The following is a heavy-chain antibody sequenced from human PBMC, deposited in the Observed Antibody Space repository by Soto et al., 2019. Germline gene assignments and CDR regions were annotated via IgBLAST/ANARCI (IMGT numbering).Heavy chain of an antibody. J-gene: IGHJ1*01. CDR1: GGSISSGGYY. CDR3: ARDEAVAGTRYFQH. CDR2: IYYSGST. D-gene: IGHD6-19*01. V-gene: IGHV4-31*03. Sequence: QVQLQESGPGLVKPSQTLSLTCTVSGGSISSGGYYWSWIRQHPGKGLEWIGYIYYSGSTYYTPSLKSRVTISVDTSKNQFSLKLSSVTAADTAVYYCARDEAVAGTRYFQHWGQGTLVTVSS.